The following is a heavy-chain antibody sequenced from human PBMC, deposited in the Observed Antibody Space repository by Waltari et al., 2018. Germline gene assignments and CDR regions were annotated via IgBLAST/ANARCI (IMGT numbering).Heavy chain of an antibody. Sequence: QLAESGGGLVQPGQSLRLSCTVSGFSLSASVLHLIRQPPGKSPEWLASVSSGGDNHFYADSVKGRFVISTDNSKRMLFLQMKNLRRNDTAVYFCAGTATAFLDSWGQGTLVTVAS. J-gene: IGHJ1*01. CDR2: VSSGGDNH. CDR1: GFSLSASV. V-gene: IGHV3-33*05. CDR3: AGTATAFLDS. D-gene: IGHD2-21*02.